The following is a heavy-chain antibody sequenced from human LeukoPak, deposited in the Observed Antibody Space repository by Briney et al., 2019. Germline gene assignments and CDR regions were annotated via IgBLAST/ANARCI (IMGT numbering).Heavy chain of an antibody. J-gene: IGHJ5*02. Sequence: GGSLRLSCAASGFTFSSYGMSWVRQAPGQGLEWVSAISGTRSTYYADSVRGRFTISRDNSKNTLYLQMNSLRAEDTAIYYCAKSKEDCCGSFDPWGQGTLVTVSS. CDR2: ISGTRST. D-gene: IGHD2-15*01. CDR3: AKSKEDCCGSFDP. CDR1: GFTFSSYG. V-gene: IGHV3-23*01.